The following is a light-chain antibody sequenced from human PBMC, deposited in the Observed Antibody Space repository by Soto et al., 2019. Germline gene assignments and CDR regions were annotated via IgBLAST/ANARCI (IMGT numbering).Light chain of an antibody. J-gene: IGLJ1*01. Sequence: QSALTQPASVSGSPGQSITISCTGTSGDVGGYNYVSWYQQHPGKVPKLMIYDVSNRPSGISNRFSGSKSGNTASLTISGLQAEDEADYYCSSYTTSTPLDVFGTGTKLTVL. V-gene: IGLV2-14*01. CDR1: SGDVGGYNY. CDR3: SSYTTSTPLDV. CDR2: DVS.